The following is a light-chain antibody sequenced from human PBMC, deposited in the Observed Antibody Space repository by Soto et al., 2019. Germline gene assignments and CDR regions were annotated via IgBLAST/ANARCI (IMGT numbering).Light chain of an antibody. CDR2: VNNDGSH. CDR3: QTWGTGIRV. J-gene: IGLJ3*02. V-gene: IGLV4-69*01. Sequence: QPVLTQSPSASASLGASVRLTCTLSSGHSTYAIAWHQLQPEKGPRYLMKVNNDGSHNKGDGIPDRFSGSSSGAERYLTISSLQSEDEADYYCQTWGTGIRVFGGGTQLTVL. CDR1: SGHSTYA.